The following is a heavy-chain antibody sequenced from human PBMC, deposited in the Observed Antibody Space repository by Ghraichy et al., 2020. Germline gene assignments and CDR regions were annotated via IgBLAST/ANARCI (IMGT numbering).Heavy chain of an antibody. CDR2: VTSAGAT. CDR3: ARGANFNGELDY. J-gene: IGHJ4*02. CDR1: GFTFSRHT. D-gene: IGHD4-17*01. V-gene: IGHV3-23*01. Sequence: GSLRLSCAASGFTFSRHTMTWVRQAPGAGLVWVSSVTSAGATYYADSVKGRFTISRDNSKSTLYLQMNTLRADDTAVYYCARGANFNGELDYWGQGTLVTVSS.